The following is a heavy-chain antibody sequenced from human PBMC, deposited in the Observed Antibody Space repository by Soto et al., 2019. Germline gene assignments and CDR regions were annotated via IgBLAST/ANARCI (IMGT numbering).Heavy chain of an antibody. V-gene: IGHV1-18*01. CDR1: GYRFSNYG. D-gene: IGHD3-3*01. CDR3: VRDKVLTIFGVVMGEFDY. Sequence: ASVTVSCKTSGYRFSNYGISWVRLAPGQRLEWMGWISGNNGHTNYEQKVQGRVTMTTDTSTSTAYMELRSLRSDDTAVYYCVRDKVLTIFGVVMGEFDYWGQGTLVTVSS. J-gene: IGHJ4*02. CDR2: ISGNNGHT.